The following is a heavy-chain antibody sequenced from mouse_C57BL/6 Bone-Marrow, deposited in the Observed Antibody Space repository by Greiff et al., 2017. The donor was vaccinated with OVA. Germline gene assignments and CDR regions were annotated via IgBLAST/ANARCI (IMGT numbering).Heavy chain of an antibody. CDR3: ASRGYYGSSLRYYAMDY. D-gene: IGHD1-1*01. J-gene: IGHJ4*01. CDR2: ILPGSGST. Sequence: VKLQQSGAELMKPGASVKLSCKATGYTFTGYWIEWVKQRPGHGLEWIGEILPGSGSTNYNEKFKGKATFTADTSSNTAYMQLSSLTTEDSAIYYCASRGYYGSSLRYYAMDYWGQGTSVTVSS. CDR1: GYTFTGYW. V-gene: IGHV1-9*01.